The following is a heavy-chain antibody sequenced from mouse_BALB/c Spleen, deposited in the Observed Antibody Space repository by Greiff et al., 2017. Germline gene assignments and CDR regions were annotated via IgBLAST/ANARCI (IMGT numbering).Heavy chain of an antibody. Sequence: EVKLMESGPSLVKPSQTLSFTCSVTGYSITGAYWNWIRKCPGNKLEYMVYISYSGSTYYNPSLKSRISITRDTSKNQYYLQLNSVTTEDTATYYCARSGGWDVYAMDYWGQGTSVTVSS. CDR3: ARSGGWDVYAMDY. CDR2: ISYSGST. D-gene: IGHD4-1*01. V-gene: IGHV3-8*02. J-gene: IGHJ4*01. CDR1: GYSITGAY.